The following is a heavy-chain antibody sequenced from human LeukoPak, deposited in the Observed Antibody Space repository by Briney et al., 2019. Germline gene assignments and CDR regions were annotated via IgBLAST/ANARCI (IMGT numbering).Heavy chain of an antibody. CDR3: ARDPGVPGYYYYYMDV. Sequence: GASVKVSCKASGYTFTSYYIHWVRQAPGQGLEWMGTINPSGGGASHAQKFQGRATMTRDMSTTTVYMELSSLRSEDTAVYYCARDPGVPGYYYYYMDVWGKGTTVTVSS. D-gene: IGHD1-14*01. CDR1: GYTFTSYY. J-gene: IGHJ6*03. CDR2: INPSGGGA. V-gene: IGHV1-46*01.